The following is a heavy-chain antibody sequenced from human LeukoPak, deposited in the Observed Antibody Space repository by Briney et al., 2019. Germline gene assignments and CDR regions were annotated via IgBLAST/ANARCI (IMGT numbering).Heavy chain of an antibody. CDR3: ARDALAVAGSPNYYYYGMDV. CDR1: GGSISSYC. CDR2: IYYSGST. D-gene: IGHD6-19*01. Sequence: SETLSLTCTVSGGSISSYCWSWIRQPPGKGLEWMGYIYYSGSTNYNPSLKSRVTVSVDTSKNQFSLKLSSVTAADTAVYYCARDALAVAGSPNYYYYGMDVWGQGTTVTVSS. J-gene: IGHJ6*02. V-gene: IGHV4-59*01.